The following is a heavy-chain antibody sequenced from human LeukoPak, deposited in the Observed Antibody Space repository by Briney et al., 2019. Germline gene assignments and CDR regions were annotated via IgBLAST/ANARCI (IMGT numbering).Heavy chain of an antibody. CDR2: ISGSGGST. J-gene: IGHJ4*02. Sequence: GGSLRLSCAASGFTFSSYAMSWVRQAPGKGLEWVSAISGSGGSTYYGDSVKGRFTISRDNSKNTLYLQMNSLRAEDTAVYYCAKSPIVTVRGVIFDYWGQGTLVTVSS. CDR3: AKSPIVTVRGVIFDY. D-gene: IGHD3-10*01. V-gene: IGHV3-23*01. CDR1: GFTFSSYA.